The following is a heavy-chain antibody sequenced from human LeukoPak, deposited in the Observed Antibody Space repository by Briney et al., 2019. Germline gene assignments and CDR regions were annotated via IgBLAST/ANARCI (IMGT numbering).Heavy chain of an antibody. J-gene: IGHJ4*02. CDR1: GFTVSSNY. CDR3: ARGDHTYYYDSSGQYYFDY. CDR2: IYSGGST. D-gene: IGHD3-22*01. V-gene: IGHV3-66*01. Sequence: GSLRLSCAASGFTVSSNYMSWVRQAPGKGLEWVSVIYSGGSTYYADSVKGRFTISRDNSKNTLYLQMNSLRAEDTAVYYCARGDHTYYYDSSGQYYFDYWGQGTLVTVSS.